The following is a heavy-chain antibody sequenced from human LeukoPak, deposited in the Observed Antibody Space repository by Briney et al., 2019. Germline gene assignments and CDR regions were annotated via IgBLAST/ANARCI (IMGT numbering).Heavy chain of an antibody. D-gene: IGHD3-22*01. CDR3: ARVVQSTDSSGFYLPEYFQH. J-gene: IGHJ1*01. V-gene: IGHV3-48*03. CDR1: GFTFSGSA. Sequence: PGGSLRLSCAASGFTFSGSAMHWVRQAPGKGLEWGSYISSSGSTIYDADSVKGRFTISRDNAKNSLYLQMNSLRDEDTAVYYCARVVQSTDSSGFYLPEYFQHWGQGTLVTVSS. CDR2: ISSSGSTI.